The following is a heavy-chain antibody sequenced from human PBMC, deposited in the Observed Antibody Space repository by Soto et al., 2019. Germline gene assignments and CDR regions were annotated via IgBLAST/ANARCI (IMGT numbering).Heavy chain of an antibody. Sequence: SVKVACKASGGTFSNSGISWVRQAPGQGLEWMGGIIPIFDTTNYAQKLQGRITIIADESTNTVYMELSNLRSADTGVYYCARAPIFVSVTLHENYFDSRGQGTLVTVSS. CDR1: GGTFSNSG. J-gene: IGHJ4*02. V-gene: IGHV1-69*13. CDR3: ARAPIFVSVTLHENYFDS. CDR2: IIPIFDTT. D-gene: IGHD2-21*01.